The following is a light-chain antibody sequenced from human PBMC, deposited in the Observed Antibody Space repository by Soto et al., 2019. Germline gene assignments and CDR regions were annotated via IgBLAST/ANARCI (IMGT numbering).Light chain of an antibody. Sequence: EIVLTQSPATLSLSPGERATLSCRASQTVSGRYLAWFQQKPGQAPRLLVYGASSRATGIPDRFSGSGSGTDFTLTISRLEPEDFAVYYCHQYVTSPWTLGQGTKVEIK. CDR3: HQYVTSPWT. V-gene: IGKV3-20*01. CDR1: QTVSGRY. CDR2: GAS. J-gene: IGKJ1*01.